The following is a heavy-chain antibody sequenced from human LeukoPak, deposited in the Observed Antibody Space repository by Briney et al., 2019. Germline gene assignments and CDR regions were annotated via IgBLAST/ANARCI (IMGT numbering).Heavy chain of an antibody. J-gene: IGHJ5*02. CDR1: GYTFTSYG. CDR3: ARGCSGGSCHRRWFDP. CDR2: ISAYNGNT. V-gene: IGHV1-18*01. D-gene: IGHD2-15*01. Sequence: ASVKVSCKASGYTFTSYGISWVRQAPGQGLEWMGWISAYNGNTNYAQKLQGRVTMTTDTSTSTAYMELRSLRSDDTAVYYCARGCSGGSCHRRWFDPWGQGTLVTVSS.